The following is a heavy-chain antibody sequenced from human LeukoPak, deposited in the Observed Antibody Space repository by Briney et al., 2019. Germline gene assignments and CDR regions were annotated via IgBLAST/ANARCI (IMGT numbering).Heavy chain of an antibody. CDR1: GCTFSSYA. J-gene: IGHJ4*02. V-gene: IGHV1-69*01. CDR3: ARKQNDSSGYPWGLDY. D-gene: IGHD3-22*01. CDR2: IIPIFGTA. Sequence: GSSVKVSCKASGCTFSSYAISWVRQAPGQGLEWMGGIIPIFGTANYAQKFQGRVTITADESTSTAYMELSSLRSEDTAVSYCARKQNDSSGYPWGLDYWGQGTLVTVSS.